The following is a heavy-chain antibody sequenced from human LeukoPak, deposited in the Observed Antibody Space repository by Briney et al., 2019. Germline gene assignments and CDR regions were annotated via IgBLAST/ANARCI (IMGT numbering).Heavy chain of an antibody. J-gene: IGHJ4*02. V-gene: IGHV4-4*02. CDR1: GGSISSSNW. D-gene: IGHD3-10*01. CDR2: IYHSGST. Sequence: SGTLSLTCAVSGGSISSSNWWSWVRQPPGKGLEWIGEIYHSGSTNYNPSLKSRVTISVDTSKNQFSLKLSSVTAADTAVYYCARGEHYYGSGSYGSWGQGTLVTVSS. CDR3: ARGEHYYGSGSYGS.